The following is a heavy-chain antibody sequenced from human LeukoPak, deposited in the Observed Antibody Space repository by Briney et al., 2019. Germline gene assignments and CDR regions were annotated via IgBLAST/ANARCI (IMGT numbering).Heavy chain of an antibody. V-gene: IGHV3-23*01. D-gene: IGHD6-13*01. J-gene: IGHJ4*02. CDR1: GFTFSSYA. Sequence: GGSLRLSCAASGFTFSSYAMNWVRQAPGKGLEWVSAISGSGGSTYYADSAKGRFTISRDNSKNTLHLQMNSLRAEDTAVYYCAKAGGSSWYFDYWGQGTLVTVSS. CDR3: AKAGGSSWYFDY. CDR2: ISGSGGST.